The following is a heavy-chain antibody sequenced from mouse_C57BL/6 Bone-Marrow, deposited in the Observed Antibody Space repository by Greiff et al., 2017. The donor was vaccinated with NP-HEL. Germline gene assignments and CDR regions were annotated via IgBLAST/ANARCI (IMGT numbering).Heavy chain of an antibody. CDR2: SRNKANDYTT. CDR1: GFTFSDFY. D-gene: IGHD4-1*01. V-gene: IGHV7-1*01. J-gene: IGHJ1*03. Sequence: EVKLVESGGGLVQSGRSLRLSCATSGFTFSDFYMEWVRQAPGKGLEWIAASRNKANDYTTEYSASVKGRFIVSRDTSQSILYLQMNALRAEDTAIYYCARDGTGEGWYFDVWGTGTTVTGSS. CDR3: ARDGTGEGWYFDV.